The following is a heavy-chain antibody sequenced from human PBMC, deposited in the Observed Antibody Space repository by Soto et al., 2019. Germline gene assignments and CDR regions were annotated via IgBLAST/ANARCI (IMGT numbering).Heavy chain of an antibody. J-gene: IGHJ6*02. CDR1: GFSLRTSGMC. CDR3: SPSQYYYTLTCYHSPRDV. Sequence: SGPTLGNRTQTRTMNCTFSGFSLRTSGMCVSWIRQPPGKALEWLALIDWDDDKYYSTSLKTRLTISKDTSKNQVVLTMTNMDPLDTSTYFCSPSQYYYTLTCYHSPRDVWGQGTRVTISS. CDR2: IDWDDDK. D-gene: IGHD3-9*01. V-gene: IGHV2-70*01.